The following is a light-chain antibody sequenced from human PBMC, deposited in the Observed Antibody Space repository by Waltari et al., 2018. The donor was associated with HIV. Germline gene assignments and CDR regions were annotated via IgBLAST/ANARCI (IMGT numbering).Light chain of an antibody. CDR2: GDS. V-gene: IGLV1-40*01. J-gene: IGLJ2*01. CDR3: QSYDSSLSGPVV. CDR1: SSNLSTLAL. Sequence: QSVLTPPPQVSTSPVQRVTITYTCSSSNLSTLALVHWDQQLPGAAPKLLTYGDSHRPSGVPDRFSGSKSGTSAALAITGIQAEDEADDYCQSYDSSLSGPVVFGGGTKLTVL.